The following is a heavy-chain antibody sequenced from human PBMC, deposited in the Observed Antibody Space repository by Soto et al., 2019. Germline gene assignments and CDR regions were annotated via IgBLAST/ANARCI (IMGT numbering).Heavy chain of an antibody. J-gene: IGHJ4*02. CDR2: ISYDGSNK. CDR1: GFTFSSYG. CDR3: ARDQWDTAMGGIDY. Sequence: PGGSLRLSCAASGFTFSSYGMHWVRQAPGKGLEWVAVISYDGSNKYYADSVKGRFTISRDNSKNTLYLQMNSLRAEDTAVYYCARDQWDTAMGGIDYWGQGTLVTVSS. D-gene: IGHD5-18*01. V-gene: IGHV3-30*03.